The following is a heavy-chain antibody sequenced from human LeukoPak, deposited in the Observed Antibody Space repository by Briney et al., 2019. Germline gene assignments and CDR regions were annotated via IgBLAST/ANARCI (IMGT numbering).Heavy chain of an antibody. V-gene: IGHV7-4-1*02. CDR3: TRDLTVTTDYYYYGMDV. J-gene: IGHJ6*02. CDR2: INTNTGNP. D-gene: IGHD4-17*01. Sequence: ASVKVSCKASGYTFTSYAVNWVRQAPGQGLEWMGWINTNTGNPTYAQGFTGRFVFSLDTSVSTAYLQISSLKAEDTAVYYCTRDLTVTTDYYYYGMDVWGQGTTVTVSS. CDR1: GYTFTSYA.